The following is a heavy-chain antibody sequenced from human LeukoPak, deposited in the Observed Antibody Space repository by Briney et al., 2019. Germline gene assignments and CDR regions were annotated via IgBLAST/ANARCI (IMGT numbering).Heavy chain of an antibody. V-gene: IGHV4-39*07. D-gene: IGHD1-26*01. CDR2: IYYSGST. CDR1: GGSISSSSYY. Sequence: SETLSLTCTVSGGSISSSSYYWGWIRQPPGKGLEWIGSIYYSGSTYYSPSLKSRVTISVDTSKNQFSLKLSSVTAADTAVYYCARVTGWELQGSEYFQHWGQGTLVTVSS. J-gene: IGHJ1*01. CDR3: ARVTGWELQGSEYFQH.